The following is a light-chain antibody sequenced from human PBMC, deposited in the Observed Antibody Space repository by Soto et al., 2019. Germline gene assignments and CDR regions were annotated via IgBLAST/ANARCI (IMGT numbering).Light chain of an antibody. CDR3: QQRSNWPPIT. Sequence: DIFLAQAPSTLSLYTRRLATLSCRASQSVSSYLAWYQQKPGQAPRLLIYDASNRATGIPARFSGSGSGTDFTLTISSLEPEDFAVYYCQQRSNWPPITFGQGTRLEIK. J-gene: IGKJ5*01. CDR2: DAS. CDR1: QSVSSY. V-gene: IGKV3-11*01.